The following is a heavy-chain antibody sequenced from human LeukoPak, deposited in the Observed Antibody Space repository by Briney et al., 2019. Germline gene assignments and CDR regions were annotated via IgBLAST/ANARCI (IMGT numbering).Heavy chain of an antibody. D-gene: IGHD3-10*01. V-gene: IGHV3-11*01. CDR1: GFTFSDYY. CDR3: ARAWKYYGSGSCFDY. CDR2: ISSSGNTI. J-gene: IGHJ4*02. Sequence: PGGSLRLSCAASGFTFSDYYMSWIRQAPGKGLEWVSYISSSGNTIYYADSVKGRFTISRDNAKNSLYLQMNSLRAEDTAVYYCARAWKYYGSGSCFDYWGQGTLVTVSS.